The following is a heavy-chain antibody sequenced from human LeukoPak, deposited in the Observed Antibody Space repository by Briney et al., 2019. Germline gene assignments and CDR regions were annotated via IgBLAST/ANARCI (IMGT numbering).Heavy chain of an antibody. D-gene: IGHD3-22*01. J-gene: IGHJ5*02. CDR2: IYPGDSDT. Sequence: GESLKISCKGSGYSFTSYWIGWVRQMPGKGLEWMGIIYPGDSDTRYSPSFQGQVTISADKSISTAYLQWSSLKASDTATYYCARWDYYDSSGSNPNNWFDPWGQGTLVTVSS. CDR1: GYSFTSYW. V-gene: IGHV5-51*01. CDR3: ARWDYYDSSGSNPNNWFDP.